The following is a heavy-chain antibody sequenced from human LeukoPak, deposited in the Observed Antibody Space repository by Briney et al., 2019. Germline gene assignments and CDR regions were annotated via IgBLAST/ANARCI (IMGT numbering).Heavy chain of an antibody. Sequence: GASVKVSCKASGYTFSAYYVHWVRQAPGQGLEWMGWINPNSGGTNYPQKFQGRVTMTRDTSISTAYMELSRLRSDDTAMYYCARGSFGTWTSYFDYWGQGTLVTVSS. D-gene: IGHD3-9*01. CDR2: INPNSGGT. CDR1: GYTFSAYY. V-gene: IGHV1-2*02. CDR3: ARGSFGTWTSYFDY. J-gene: IGHJ4*02.